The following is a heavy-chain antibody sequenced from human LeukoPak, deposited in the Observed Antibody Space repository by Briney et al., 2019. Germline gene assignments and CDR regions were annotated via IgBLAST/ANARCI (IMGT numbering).Heavy chain of an antibody. J-gene: IGHJ5*02. CDR1: GYTFTSYD. CDR2: MNPNSGNT. D-gene: IGHD6-19*01. Sequence: ASVKVSCKASGYTFTSYDINWVRQATGQGLEWMGWMNPNSGNTGYAQKFQGRVTMTRNTSISTAYMELSSLRSEDTAVYYCARERRIAVAVINWFDPWGQGTLVTVSS. CDR3: ARERRIAVAVINWFDP. V-gene: IGHV1-8*01.